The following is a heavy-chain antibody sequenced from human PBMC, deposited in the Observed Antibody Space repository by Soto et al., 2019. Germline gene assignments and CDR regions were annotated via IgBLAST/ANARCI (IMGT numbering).Heavy chain of an antibody. Sequence: QLQLQESGPGLVKPSETLSLTCTVSGGSISSSSYYWGWIRQPPGKGLEWIGSIYYSGSTYYNPSLKSRVTISVDTSKNQFSLKLSSVTAADTAVYYCARHRVLRDYYGSGSYPHINWFDPWGQGTLVTVSS. V-gene: IGHV4-39*01. J-gene: IGHJ5*02. CDR1: GGSISSSSYY. CDR3: ARHRVLRDYYGSGSYPHINWFDP. CDR2: IYYSGST. D-gene: IGHD3-10*01.